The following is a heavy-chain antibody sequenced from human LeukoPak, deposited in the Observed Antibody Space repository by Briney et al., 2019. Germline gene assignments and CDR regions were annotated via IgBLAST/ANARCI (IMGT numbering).Heavy chain of an antibody. V-gene: IGHV1-2*02. CDR2: INPNNGGT. CDR1: GYIFTAYY. CDR3: ARDDRATHDY. J-gene: IGHJ4*02. Sequence: ASVKVSCKASGYIFTAYYLHWVRQAPGLGLEWMGWINPNNGGTMYAQKFQGRPTMTLDTSISTLYMELSSLTSDDTAVYYCARDDRATHDYWGQGTLVTVSS.